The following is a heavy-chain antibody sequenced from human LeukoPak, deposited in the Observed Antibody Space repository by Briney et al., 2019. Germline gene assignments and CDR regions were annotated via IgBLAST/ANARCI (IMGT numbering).Heavy chain of an antibody. D-gene: IGHD5-12*01. V-gene: IGHV3-15*01. J-gene: IGHJ6*03. CDR2: IKSKTDGGTT. CDR1: GFTFSNAW. CDR3: TDSGYDSSYYYYMDV. Sequence: GGSLRLSCAASGFTFSNAWMSWVRQAPGKGLEWVGRIKSKTDGGTTDYAAPVKGRFTISRDDSKNTLYLQMNSLKTEDTAVYYCTDSGYDSSYYYYMDVWGKGTTVTVSS.